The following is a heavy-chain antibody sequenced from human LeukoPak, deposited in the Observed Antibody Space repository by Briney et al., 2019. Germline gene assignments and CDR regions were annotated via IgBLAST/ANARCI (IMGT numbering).Heavy chain of an antibody. V-gene: IGHV3-23*01. CDR3: AKSFNYDSSGYHDY. CDR2: ITGSGGST. Sequence: GGSLRLSCAAPGFTFSSYAMTWVRQAPGKGLEWVSTITGSGGSTYYADSVKGRFTISRDNSKNTLYLQMNSLRAEDTAVYYCAKSFNYDSSGYHDYWGQGTLVTVSS. D-gene: IGHD3-22*01. J-gene: IGHJ4*02. CDR1: GFTFSSYA.